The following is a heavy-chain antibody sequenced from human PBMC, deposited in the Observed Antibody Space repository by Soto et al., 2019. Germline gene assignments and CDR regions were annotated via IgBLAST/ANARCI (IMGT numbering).Heavy chain of an antibody. J-gene: IGHJ4*02. V-gene: IGHV5-51*01. Sequence: GESLKISCKRSGYSITSYWIGWVRQMPGKGLERMGLIYPGDSDTRYIPSFQDQVTISADKSISAAYLQWSSLKASDTAMYYCARQGSSWLIDYWGQGTLVTVSS. D-gene: IGHD6-13*01. CDR2: IYPGDSDT. CDR1: GYSITSYW. CDR3: ARQGSSWLIDY.